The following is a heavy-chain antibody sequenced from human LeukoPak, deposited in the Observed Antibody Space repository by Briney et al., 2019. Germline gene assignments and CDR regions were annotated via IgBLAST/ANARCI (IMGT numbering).Heavy chain of an antibody. D-gene: IGHD3-10*01. J-gene: IGHJ4*02. CDR3: ARGNGDAGYYFDY. V-gene: IGHV4-34*01. CDR1: GGSFSGYY. CDR2: INHSGST. Sequence: SETLSLTCAVYGGSFSGYYWSWIRQPPGKGLEWIGEINHSGSTNYNPSLKSRVTISVDTSENQFSLKLSSVTAADTAVYYCARGNGDAGYYFDYWGQGTLVTVSS.